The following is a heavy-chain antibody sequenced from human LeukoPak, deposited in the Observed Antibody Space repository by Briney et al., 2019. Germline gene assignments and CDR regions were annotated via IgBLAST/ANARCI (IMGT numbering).Heavy chain of an antibody. CDR2: INHSGST. J-gene: IGHJ4*02. V-gene: IGHV4-34*01. CDR3: ARESNSGYYRFDF. D-gene: IGHD3-22*01. CDR1: GGSFSGYY. Sequence: TSETLSLTWAVYGGSFSGYYWSWIRQSPGKGLEWIGEINHSGSTHYNPSLKSRVIISVDTSKRRFFLKLNSVTAADTAVYYCARESNSGYYRFDFWGQGSPVTVSS.